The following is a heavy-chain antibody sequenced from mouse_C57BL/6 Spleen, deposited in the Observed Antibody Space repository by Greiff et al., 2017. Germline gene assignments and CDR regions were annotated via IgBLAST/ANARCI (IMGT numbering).Heavy chain of an antibody. Sequence: EVQLQQSVAELVRPGASVKLSCTASGFNITNTYMHWVKQRPEQGLEWIGRIDPANGNTKYAPKFQGKATITADTSSNTAYLRLSSLTSEDTDIYYCARYYYGSSWGYVDVWGTGTTVTVSS. V-gene: IGHV14-3*01. CDR3: ARYYYGSSWGYVDV. D-gene: IGHD1-1*01. J-gene: IGHJ1*03. CDR2: IDPANGNT. CDR1: GFNITNTY.